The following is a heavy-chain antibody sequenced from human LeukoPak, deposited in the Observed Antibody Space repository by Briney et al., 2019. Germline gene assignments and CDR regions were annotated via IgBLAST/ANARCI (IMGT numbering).Heavy chain of an antibody. CDR3: ARDGGPDY. Sequence: ASVKVSCKASGYTFTGYYMHWVRQAPGQGLEWMGWMNPNGGGTHSAQKFQGRVTMTRDTSISTAYMELSRLTSDDTAMYYCARDGGPDYWGQGTLVTVSS. J-gene: IGHJ4*02. D-gene: IGHD4-23*01. CDR1: GYTFTGYY. V-gene: IGHV1-2*02. CDR2: MNPNGGGT.